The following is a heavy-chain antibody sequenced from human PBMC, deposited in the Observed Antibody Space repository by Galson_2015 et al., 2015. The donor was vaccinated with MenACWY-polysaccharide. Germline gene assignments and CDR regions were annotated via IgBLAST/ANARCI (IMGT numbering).Heavy chain of an antibody. V-gene: IGHV4-59*01. J-gene: IGHJ5*02. CDR1: GGSISSYR. CDR3: AGLMAGSPFGWFDP. D-gene: IGHD6-19*01. Sequence: ETLSLTCTVSGGSISSYRWTCIRQPPGKGLEWIGYIYYTGTTKYNPSLTSRVTISVDTSKKYFSLKLSSVTAADTAVYYCAGLMAGSPFGWFDPWGQGTLVTVSS. CDR2: IYYTGTT.